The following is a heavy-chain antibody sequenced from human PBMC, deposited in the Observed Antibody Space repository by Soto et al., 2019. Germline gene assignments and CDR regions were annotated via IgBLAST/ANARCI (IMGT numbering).Heavy chain of an antibody. CDR3: ARVQGNYYSMSVYYVSCFDP. Sequence: PSDTLSLTSTVSGGSINDYYWSWIRQPPGKGLEWIGHVSSSGRTKYAPSRQRQVTITVCTSKSQFCLKLNSVTAADTAVYYCARVQGNYYSMSVYYVSCFDPWGQGIMVTVSS. CDR2: VSSSGRT. V-gene: IGHV4-59*01. CDR1: GGSINDYY. D-gene: IGHD3-9*01. J-gene: IGHJ5*02.